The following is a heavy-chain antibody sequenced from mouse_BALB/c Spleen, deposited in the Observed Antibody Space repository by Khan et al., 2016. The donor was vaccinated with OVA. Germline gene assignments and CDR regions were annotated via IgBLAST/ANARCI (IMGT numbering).Heavy chain of an antibody. V-gene: IGHV1S56*01. CDR2: IYPGYVDV. Sequence: QVQLQQSGPELVKPGASVRISCKASGYTFTNYYIHWVKQRPGQGLEWIGWIYPGYVDVKYNEKFKVKATLTADKSSSAAYMPLTSLTSEDSAVYFCARTDSGTVFDSWGQGTTLTVSS. CDR1: GYTFTNYY. J-gene: IGHJ2*01. D-gene: IGHD4-1*01. CDR3: ARTDSGTVFDS.